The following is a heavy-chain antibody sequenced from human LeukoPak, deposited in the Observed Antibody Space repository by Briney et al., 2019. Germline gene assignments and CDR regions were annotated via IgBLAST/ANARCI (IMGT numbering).Heavy chain of an antibody. V-gene: IGHV3-7*01. CDR2: IKQDGSEK. CDR3: ARISLWFGEFVFDY. CDR1: GFTFSSYW. J-gene: IGHJ4*02. Sequence: GGSLRLSCAASGFTFSSYWMSWVRQAPGKGLEWVANIKQDGSEKYYVDSVKGRFTISRDNAKNSLYLQMNSLRSEDTAVYYCARISLWFGEFVFDYWGQGTLVTVSS. D-gene: IGHD3-10*01.